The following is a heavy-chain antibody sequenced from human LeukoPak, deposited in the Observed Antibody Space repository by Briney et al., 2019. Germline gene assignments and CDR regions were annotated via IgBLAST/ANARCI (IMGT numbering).Heavy chain of an antibody. Sequence: GGSLRLSCAASGFTFSSYGMHWVRQAPGKGLEWVAFIRYDGSNKYYADSVKGRFTISRDNSKNTLYLQMNSLRAEDTAVYYCAKDYYGDYVYWFDPWGQGTLVTVSS. D-gene: IGHD4-17*01. CDR1: GFTFSSYG. V-gene: IGHV3-30*02. CDR3: AKDYYGDYVYWFDP. J-gene: IGHJ5*02. CDR2: IRYDGSNK.